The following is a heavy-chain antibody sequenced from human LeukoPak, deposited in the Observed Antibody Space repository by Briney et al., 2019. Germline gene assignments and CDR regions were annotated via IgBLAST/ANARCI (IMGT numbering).Heavy chain of an antibody. CDR3: ARDGGFY. V-gene: IGHV4-39*07. J-gene: IGHJ4*02. CDR2: IYYSGST. CDR1: GGSISSSSYY. Sequence: SETLSLTCTVSGGSISSSSYYWGWIRQPPGKGLEWIGSIYYSGSTYYNPSLKSRATISVDTSKNQFSLKLSSVTAADTAVYYCARDGGFYWGQGTLVTVSS.